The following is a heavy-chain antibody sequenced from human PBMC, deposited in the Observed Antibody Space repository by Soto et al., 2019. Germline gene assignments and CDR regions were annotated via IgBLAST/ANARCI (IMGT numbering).Heavy chain of an antibody. Sequence: ASVKVSCKASGYTFTSYYMHWVRQAPGQGLEWMGIINPSGGSTSYAQKFQGRVTMTRDTSTSTVYMELSSLRSEDTAVYYCARGLTTLGYCSGGSCYSQGVAFDIWG. D-gene: IGHD2-15*01. J-gene: IGHJ3*02. CDR2: INPSGGST. CDR1: GYTFTSYY. CDR3: ARGLTTLGYCSGGSCYSQGVAFDI. V-gene: IGHV1-46*03.